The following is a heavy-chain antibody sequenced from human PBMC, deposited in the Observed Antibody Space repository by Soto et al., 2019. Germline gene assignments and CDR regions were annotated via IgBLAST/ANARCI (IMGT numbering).Heavy chain of an antibody. J-gene: IGHJ4*02. Sequence: TSETLSLTCSVSGGSISSSSYYWGWIRQPPGKGLEWIGSIYYSGSTYYNPSLKSRVTISVDTSKNQFSLKLSSVTAADTAVYYCARENYGDYGYWGQGTLVTVSS. CDR2: IYYSGST. D-gene: IGHD4-17*01. CDR1: GGSISSSSYY. CDR3: ARENYGDYGY. V-gene: IGHV4-39*07.